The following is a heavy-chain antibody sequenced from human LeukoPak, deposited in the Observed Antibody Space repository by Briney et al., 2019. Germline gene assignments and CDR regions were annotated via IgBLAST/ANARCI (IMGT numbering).Heavy chain of an antibody. V-gene: IGHV3-23*01. D-gene: IGHD6-19*01. Sequence: GGSLRLSCAASGFTFSSYSMNWVRQAPGKGLEWVSSVSDSGATTYYADSVKGRFTISRDNSKNTLYLQMNNLTAEDTAVYYCAKRYSSAWHDGYWGQGTLVTVSS. CDR1: GFTFSSYS. CDR3: AKRYSSAWHDGY. CDR2: VSDSGATT. J-gene: IGHJ4*02.